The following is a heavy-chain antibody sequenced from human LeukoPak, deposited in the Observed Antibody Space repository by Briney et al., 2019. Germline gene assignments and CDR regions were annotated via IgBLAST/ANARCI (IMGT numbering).Heavy chain of an antibody. V-gene: IGHV4-31*03. CDR3: ARGPYGGYPIDY. D-gene: IGHD4-23*01. CDR1: GGSISSGGYY. Sequence: SETLSLTCTVSGGSISSGGYYWSWIRQHPGKGLEWIGYIYYSGSTYYNPSLKSRVTISVDTSKNQFSLRLSSVTAADTAVYYCARGPYGGYPIDYWGQGTLVTVSS. J-gene: IGHJ4*02. CDR2: IYYSGST.